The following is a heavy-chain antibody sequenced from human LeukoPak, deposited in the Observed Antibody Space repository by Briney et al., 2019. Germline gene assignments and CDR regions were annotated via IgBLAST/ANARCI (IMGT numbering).Heavy chain of an antibody. CDR3: AKKLGVTTYAAFDI. CDR2: IRFDGSNK. D-gene: IGHD4-17*01. V-gene: IGHV3-30*02. J-gene: IGHJ3*02. Sequence: GGFLRLSCAASGFTFSRYGMNWVRQAPGKGLEWVAFIRFDGSNKYYADSVKGRFTISRDNSKNTLYLQMNNLRGEDTAVYYCAKKLGVTTYAAFDIWGQGTMVTVSS. CDR1: GFTFSRYG.